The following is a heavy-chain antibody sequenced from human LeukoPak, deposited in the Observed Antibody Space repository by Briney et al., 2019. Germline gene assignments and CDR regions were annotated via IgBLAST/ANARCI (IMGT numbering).Heavy chain of an antibody. J-gene: IGHJ4*02. CDR2: IIPILGIA. CDR1: GGTFSNYP. V-gene: IGHV1-69*04. CDR3: ARDLDRAMAAMVY. D-gene: IGHD5-18*01. Sequence: ASVKVSRKASGGTFSNYPISWVRQAPGQGLEWMGRIIPILGIANYAQKFRGRVTITADKSTSTAYMELSSLRSEDTAEYYCARDLDRAMAAMVYWGQGTLVSVSS.